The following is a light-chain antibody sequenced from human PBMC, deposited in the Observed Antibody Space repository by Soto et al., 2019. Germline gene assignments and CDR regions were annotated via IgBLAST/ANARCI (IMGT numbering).Light chain of an antibody. CDR1: QSISSW. CDR2: DAS. CDR3: QQYNSYPIT. J-gene: IGKJ5*01. V-gene: IGKV1-5*01. Sequence: DIQLTQSPSTLSASVGDRVPITCRASQSISSWLAWYQQKPGKAPKLLIYDASNLESGVPSRFSGSGSGTEFTLTISSLQPDDFATYYCQQYNSYPITFGQGTRLEIK.